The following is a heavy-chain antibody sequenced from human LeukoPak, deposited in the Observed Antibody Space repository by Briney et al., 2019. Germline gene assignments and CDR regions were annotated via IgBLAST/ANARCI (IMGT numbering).Heavy chain of an antibody. Sequence: ASVKVSCKASGGXFSSYAISWVRQAPGQGLEWMGRIIPILGIANYAQKFQGRVTITADKSTSTAYMELSSLGSGDTAVYYCARDAYSSGWPDYWGQGTLVTVSS. J-gene: IGHJ4*02. CDR2: IIPILGIA. CDR1: GGXFSSYA. D-gene: IGHD6-19*01. CDR3: ARDAYSSGWPDY. V-gene: IGHV1-69*04.